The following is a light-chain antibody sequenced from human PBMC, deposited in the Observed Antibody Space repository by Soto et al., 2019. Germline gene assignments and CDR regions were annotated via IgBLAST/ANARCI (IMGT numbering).Light chain of an antibody. CDR2: GAS. CDR1: QSVSSGY. Sequence: EIVLTQSPGTLSLSPGDGATLSCRASQSVSSGYLAWYQQKPGQAPRLLIYGASRRAGGIPDRFSGSGSGTDFTLSISRLEPEDFAVYYCQQYGSSPLTFGGGTKVDIK. CDR3: QQYGSSPLT. V-gene: IGKV3-20*01. J-gene: IGKJ4*01.